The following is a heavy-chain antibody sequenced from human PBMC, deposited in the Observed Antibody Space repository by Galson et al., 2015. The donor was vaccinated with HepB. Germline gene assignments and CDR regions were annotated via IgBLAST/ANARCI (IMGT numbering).Heavy chain of an antibody. CDR2: VFYSGST. J-gene: IGHJ4*02. V-gene: IGHV4-39*01. CDR1: GGSISSRSYY. D-gene: IGHD1-7*01. Sequence: ETLSLTCTVSGGSISSRSYYWTWIRQPPGKGLEWIGNVFYSGSTKYNPFLKSRVTISVDTSTNQFSLKLASVTAADTAIYYCARQQSITGTAPDFDSWGQGTLVTVSS. CDR3: ARQQSITGTAPDFDS.